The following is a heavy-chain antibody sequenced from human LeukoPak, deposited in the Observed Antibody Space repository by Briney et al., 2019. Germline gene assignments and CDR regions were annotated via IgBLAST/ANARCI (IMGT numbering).Heavy chain of an antibody. D-gene: IGHD1-14*01. CDR3: ARGVEPLAANTLAY. CDR2: LYSDGNT. Sequence: GGSLRLSCAASGFTVITNDMTWVRQAPGKGLEWVSVLYSDGNTKYADSVQGRYTISRDNSKNTLYLEMNSPSAHGTAVYYCARGVEPLAANTLAYWGQGTLVTVSS. CDR1: GFTVITND. J-gene: IGHJ4*02. V-gene: IGHV3-53*01.